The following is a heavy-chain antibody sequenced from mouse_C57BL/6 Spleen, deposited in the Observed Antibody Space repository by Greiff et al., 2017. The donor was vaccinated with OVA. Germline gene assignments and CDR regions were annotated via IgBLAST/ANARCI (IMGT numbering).Heavy chain of an antibody. CDR3: ASSYDYGVFAY. D-gene: IGHD2-4*01. Sequence: VMLVESGAELVRPGASVKLSCKASGYTFTDYYINWVKQRPGQGLEWIARIYPGSGSTYYNEKFKGKATLTAEKSSSTAYMQLSSLTSDDSAVYFCASSYDYGVFAYWGQGTLVTVSA. J-gene: IGHJ3*01. CDR2: IYPGSGST. CDR1: GYTFTDYY. V-gene: IGHV1-76*01.